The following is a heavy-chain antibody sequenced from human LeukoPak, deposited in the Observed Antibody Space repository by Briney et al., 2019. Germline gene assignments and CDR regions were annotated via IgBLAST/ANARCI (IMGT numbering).Heavy chain of an antibody. D-gene: IGHD1-1*01. V-gene: IGHV4-31*03. CDR1: GGSISSGGYY. Sequence: PSQTLSLTCTVSGGSISSGGYYWSWIRQHPGKGLEWIGYIYYSGSTYYNPSLKSRVTITVDTSKNQFSLKLSSVTAADTAVYYCARDWWNGLDYWGQGTLVTVSS. CDR2: IYYSGST. CDR3: ARDWWNGLDY. J-gene: IGHJ4*02.